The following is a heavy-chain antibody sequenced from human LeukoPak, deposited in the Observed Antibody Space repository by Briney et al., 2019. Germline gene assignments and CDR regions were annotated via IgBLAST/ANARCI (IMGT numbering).Heavy chain of an antibody. Sequence: PGGSLRLFCAASGFTFSSYSMNWVRQATGKGLEWVSSISSSSTYIYYADSVKGRFTISRDNAKNSLYLQMNGLRAEDTAVYYCATYGSGSYYYFDYWGQGTLVTVSS. CDR1: GFTFSSYS. V-gene: IGHV3-21*01. D-gene: IGHD3-10*01. CDR2: ISSSSTYI. J-gene: IGHJ4*02. CDR3: ATYGSGSYYYFDY.